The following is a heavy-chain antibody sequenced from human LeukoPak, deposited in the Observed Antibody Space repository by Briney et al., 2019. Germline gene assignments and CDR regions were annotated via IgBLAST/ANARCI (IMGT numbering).Heavy chain of an antibody. CDR3: AKEGYSSGWLDN. Sequence: PGRSLRLSCAASGFTFSSYGMHWVRQAPGKGLEWVAVIWYDGSNKYYADSVKGRFTISRDNSKNTLYLQMNSLRAEDTAVYYCAKEGYSSGWLDNWGQGTLVTVSS. CDR1: GFTFSSYG. D-gene: IGHD6-19*01. J-gene: IGHJ4*02. CDR2: IWYDGSNK. V-gene: IGHV3-33*06.